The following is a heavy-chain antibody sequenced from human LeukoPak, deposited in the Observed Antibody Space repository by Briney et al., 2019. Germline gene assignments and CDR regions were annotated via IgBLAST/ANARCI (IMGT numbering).Heavy chain of an antibody. CDR3: ARRRSPSNGDWFDP. Sequence: SGPTLVHPTQTLTLTCTFSGFSLSTSGVAVGWFRQPPGGALEWLSLIYWNDDTFYNPSLDSRLTIAKDTSKNQVVLTMTNMDPVDTATFYCARRRSPSNGDWFDPWGQGTLVTVSS. CDR2: IYWNDDT. J-gene: IGHJ5*02. D-gene: IGHD4-17*01. CDR1: GFSLSTSGVA. V-gene: IGHV2-5*01.